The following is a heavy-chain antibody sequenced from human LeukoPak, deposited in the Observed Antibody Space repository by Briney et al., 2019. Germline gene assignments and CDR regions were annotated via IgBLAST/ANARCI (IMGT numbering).Heavy chain of an antibody. CDR1: QFTFSSYT. CDR2: ISSSSSYI. J-gene: IGHJ4*02. Sequence: GGSLRLSCAASQFTFSSYTMNWVRQAPGKGLEWVSSISSSSSYIYYADSVKGRFTISRDSAKNSLYLQMNSLRAEDTAVYYCARDLSSGRDYWGQGTLVTVSS. V-gene: IGHV3-21*01. CDR3: ARDLSSGRDY. D-gene: IGHD3-22*01.